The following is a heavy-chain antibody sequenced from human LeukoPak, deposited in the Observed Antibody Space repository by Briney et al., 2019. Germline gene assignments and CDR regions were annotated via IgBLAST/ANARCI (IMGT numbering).Heavy chain of an antibody. CDR3: TRIWPDL. J-gene: IGHJ2*01. CDR2: IFYTGST. CDR1: DDSISSSDYY. Sequence: SETLSLTCTVSDDSISSSDYYWSWIRQPPGKGLEWIGYIFYTGSTNYNPSLKSRVTISVLTSKNRFSLKLSSVTAADTAVYYCTRIWPDLWGRGTLVTVSS. V-gene: IGHV4-61*08. D-gene: IGHD3-10*01.